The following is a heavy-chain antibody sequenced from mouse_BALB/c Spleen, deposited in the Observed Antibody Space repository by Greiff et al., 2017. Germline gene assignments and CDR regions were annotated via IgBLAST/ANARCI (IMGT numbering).Heavy chain of an antibody. CDR3: ARVPYGNYVGYAMDY. J-gene: IGHJ4*01. D-gene: IGHD2-1*01. V-gene: IGHV5-6-5*01. CDR2: ISSGGST. Sequence: EVKLMESGGGLVKPGGSLKLSCAASGFTFSSYAMSWVRQTPEKRLEWVASISSGGSTYYPDSVKGRFTISRDNARNILYLQMSSLRSEDTAMYYCARVPYGNYVGYAMDYWGQGTSVTVSS. CDR1: GFTFSSYA.